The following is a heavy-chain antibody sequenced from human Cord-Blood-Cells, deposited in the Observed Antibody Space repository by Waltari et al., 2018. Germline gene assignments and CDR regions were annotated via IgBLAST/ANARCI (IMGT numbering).Heavy chain of an antibody. J-gene: IGHJ4*02. CDR1: GGTFSSYA. V-gene: IGHV1-69*06. CDR2: IIPMFSKA. CDR3: ARDTNYDILTGYYYCDY. Sequence: QVQLVQSGAEVKKPGSSVKVSCKASGGTFSSYAISWVRQAPGQGLGWMGEIIPMFSKANHAQKFQARVTITADKPTSTAYMERSSLRSEDKAVYYCARDTNYDILTGYYYCDYWGQGTLVTVSS. D-gene: IGHD3-9*01.